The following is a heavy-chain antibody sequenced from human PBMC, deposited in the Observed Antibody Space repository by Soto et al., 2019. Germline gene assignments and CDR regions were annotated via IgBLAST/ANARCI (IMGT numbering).Heavy chain of an antibody. CDR3: GRGRSGQIVVFF. J-gene: IGHJ4*02. V-gene: IGHV1-2*02. CDR1: GYTFTGHY. D-gene: IGHD1-26*01. Sequence: PSVKVSCKASGYTFTGHYIHWVRQAPEQGPEWMGEIGPESGATRYAQKFLGRVTMTRDTSITTVYMELKNLSPDDTAVYYCGRGRSGQIVVFFWGQGTPVTVSS. CDR2: IGPESGAT.